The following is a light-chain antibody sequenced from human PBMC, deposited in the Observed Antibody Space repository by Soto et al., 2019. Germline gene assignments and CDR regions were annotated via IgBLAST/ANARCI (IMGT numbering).Light chain of an antibody. CDR1: QSVSSY. Sequence: EIVLTQSPATVSLSPVEIATLSFRASQSVSSYLAWYQQKPGQAPRLLIYDASNRATGIPARFSGSGSGTDFTLTISSLETEDFAVYYCQQSSNWPTFGQGTKVDIK. V-gene: IGKV3-11*01. J-gene: IGKJ1*01. CDR2: DAS. CDR3: QQSSNWPT.